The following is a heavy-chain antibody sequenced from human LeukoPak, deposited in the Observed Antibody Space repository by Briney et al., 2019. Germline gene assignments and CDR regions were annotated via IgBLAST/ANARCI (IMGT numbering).Heavy chain of an antibody. J-gene: IGHJ4*02. Sequence: PSETLSLTCTVSGGTINSYYWSWIRQPAGKGLEWIGRIYSSGSTNYNPSLKSRVSMSVDTSKNQFSLKLTSVTAADTAVYYCARGGKATVVTMWGQGILVTVSS. V-gene: IGHV4-4*07. CDR3: ARGGKATVVTM. CDR1: GGTINSYY. CDR2: IYSSGST. D-gene: IGHD4-23*01.